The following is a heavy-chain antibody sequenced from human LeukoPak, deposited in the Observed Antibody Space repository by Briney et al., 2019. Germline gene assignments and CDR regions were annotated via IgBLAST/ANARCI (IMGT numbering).Heavy chain of an antibody. CDR1: GFTFDDYP. CDR2: INWNGGST. CDR3: ARSSGWERHFDY. J-gene: IGHJ4*02. Sequence: PGGSLRLSCATSGFTFDDYPMSWVRQVPGKGLEWVSGINWNGGSTTYADSVKGRFTISRDNTKNSLYLQMNSLRADDTGIYYCARSSGWERHFDYWGQGTLVTVSS. D-gene: IGHD6-19*01. V-gene: IGHV3-20*04.